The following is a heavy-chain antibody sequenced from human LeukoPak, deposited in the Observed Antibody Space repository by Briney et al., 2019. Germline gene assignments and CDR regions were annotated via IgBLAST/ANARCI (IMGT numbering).Heavy chain of an antibody. CDR1: GGSISSGSYY. CDR3: ARNGHFDWLLKDAFDI. D-gene: IGHD3-9*01. J-gene: IGHJ3*02. CDR2: IYTSGST. V-gene: IGHV4-61*02. Sequence: SQTLSLTCTVSGGSISSGSYYWSWFRQPAEKGLEWIGRIYTSGSTNYNPSLKSRVTISVDTSKNQFSLKLSSVTAADTAVYYCARNGHFDWLLKDAFDIWGQGTMVTVSS.